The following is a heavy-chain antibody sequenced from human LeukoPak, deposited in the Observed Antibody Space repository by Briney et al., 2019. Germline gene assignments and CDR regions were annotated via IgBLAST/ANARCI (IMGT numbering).Heavy chain of an antibody. V-gene: IGHV1-2*02. D-gene: IGHD6-13*01. CDR1: GYTFTSYD. Sequence: LWASVKVSCKASGYTFTSYDINWVRQATGQGLEWMGWINPNSGGTNYAQKFQGRVTMTRDTSISTAYMELSRLRSDDTAVYYCARGPPLSSSWYVHYSDYWGQGTLVTVSS. J-gene: IGHJ4*02. CDR3: ARGPPLSSSWYVHYSDY. CDR2: INPNSGGT.